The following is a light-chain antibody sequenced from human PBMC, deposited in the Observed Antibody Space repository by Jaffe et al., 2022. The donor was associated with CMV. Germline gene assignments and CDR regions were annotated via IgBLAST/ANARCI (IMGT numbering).Light chain of an antibody. V-gene: IGLV2-14*03. CDR3: SSYTSSITWV. CDR1: SSDVGGYNY. J-gene: IGLJ3*02. CDR2: DVS. Sequence: QSALTQPASVFGSPGQSITISCTGTSSDVGGYNYVSWYQQHPDKAPKLMIYDVSNRPSGVSDRFSGSKSGNTASLTISGLQAEDEADYYCSSYTSSITWVFGGGTKLTVL.